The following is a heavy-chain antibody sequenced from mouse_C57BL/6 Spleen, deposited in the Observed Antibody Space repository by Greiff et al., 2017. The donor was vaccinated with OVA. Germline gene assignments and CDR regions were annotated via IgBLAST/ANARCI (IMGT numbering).Heavy chain of an antibody. CDR3: ARRRGLPYAMDY. V-gene: IGHV1-69*01. D-gene: IGHD3-1*01. CDR2: IDPSDSYT. J-gene: IGHJ4*01. CDR1: GYTFTSYW. Sequence: QVQLQQPGAELVMPGASVKLSCKASGYTFTSYWMHWVKQRPGQGLEWIGEIDPSDSYTNYNQKFKGKSTLTVDKSSSTAYMQLSSLTSEDSAVYYCARRRGLPYAMDYWGKGTSVTVSS.